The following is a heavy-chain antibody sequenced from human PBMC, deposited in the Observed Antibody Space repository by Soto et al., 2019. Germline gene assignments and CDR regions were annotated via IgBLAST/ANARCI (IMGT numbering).Heavy chain of an antibody. V-gene: IGHV4-30-4*01. J-gene: IGHJ4*02. D-gene: IGHD4-17*01. CDR3: ARQQDDYGDYGMDY. CDR2: IYYSGST. Sequence: TSETLSLTCTVSGGSISSGEYYWSWIRQPPGKGLEWIGYIYYSGSTYYNPSLKSRVPISVDMSKNQFSLKLSSVTAADTAVYYCARQQDDYGDYGMDYWGQGTLVTVSS. CDR1: GGSISSGEYY.